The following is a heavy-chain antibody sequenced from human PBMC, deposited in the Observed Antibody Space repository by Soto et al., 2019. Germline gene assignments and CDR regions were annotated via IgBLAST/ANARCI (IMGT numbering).Heavy chain of an antibody. CDR2: IKSKTDGGMT. CDR3: TADSYIPAVRALSAF. V-gene: IGHV3-15*07. Sequence: PGKGQELVGRIKSKTDGGMTDFAATVKGRFAVSRDDSKNMVYLQMNSLKTEDAAIYYCTADSYIPAVRALSAFWRHRTLV. D-gene: IGHD2-2*01. J-gene: IGHJ1*01.